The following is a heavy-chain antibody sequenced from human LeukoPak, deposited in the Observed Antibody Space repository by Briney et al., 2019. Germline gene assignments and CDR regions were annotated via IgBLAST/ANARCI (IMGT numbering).Heavy chain of an antibody. D-gene: IGHD3-10*01. V-gene: IGHV3-66*04. CDR3: ARLSYDSGTHYTCYEY. J-gene: IGHJ4*02. CDR2: IYSGGNT. Sequence: GGSLRLSCTVSGFTVSINSMSWVRQAPGKGLEWVSFIYSGGNTHYSDSVKGRFTISRDNAKNSVYLQMNSLRADDTAVYYCARLSYDSGTHYTCYEYWGQGTLVTVSS. CDR1: GFTVSINS.